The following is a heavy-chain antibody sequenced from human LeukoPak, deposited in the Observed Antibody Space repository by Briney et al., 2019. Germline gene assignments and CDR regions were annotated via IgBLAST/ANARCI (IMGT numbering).Heavy chain of an antibody. Sequence: PGGSLGLSCAASGFTFSSYSMNWVRQAPGKGLEWVSSISSSSSYIYYADSVKGRFTISRDNAKNSLYLQMNSLRAEDTAVYYCARDSGYGLAFDYWGLGTLVTVSS. CDR1: GFTFSSYS. J-gene: IGHJ4*02. V-gene: IGHV3-21*01. D-gene: IGHD5-12*01. CDR2: ISSSSSYI. CDR3: ARDSGYGLAFDY.